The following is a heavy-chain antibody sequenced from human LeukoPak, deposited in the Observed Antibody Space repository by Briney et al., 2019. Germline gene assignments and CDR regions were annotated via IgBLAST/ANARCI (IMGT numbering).Heavy chain of an antibody. J-gene: IGHJ4*02. V-gene: IGHV3-30*02. CDR1: GFTFSSYG. D-gene: IGHD4-11*01. Sequence: GGSLRLSCAASGFTFSSYGMHWVRQAPGKGLEGVAFIRYVGSNKYYADSVKGRFTISRDNSKNTLYLQMNSLRAEDTAVYYCAKGPTVTDYDFWGQGTLVTVSS. CDR3: AKGPTVTDYDF. CDR2: IRYVGSNK.